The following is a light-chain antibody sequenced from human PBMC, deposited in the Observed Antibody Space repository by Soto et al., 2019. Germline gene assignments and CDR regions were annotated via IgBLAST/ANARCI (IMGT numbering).Light chain of an antibody. CDR1: SSNIGTNH. V-gene: IGLV1-47*01. J-gene: IGLJ3*02. CDR3: AAWDESLSGWV. Sequence: QSVLTQPPSASGTPGQRVTISCSGGSSNIGTNHVYWYQHLPGTAPKLLIYRHTLRPSGVPDRFSAAKSCTYASLAISWRRSDDEDDYYCAAWDESLSGWVFGGGTKLTVL. CDR2: RHT.